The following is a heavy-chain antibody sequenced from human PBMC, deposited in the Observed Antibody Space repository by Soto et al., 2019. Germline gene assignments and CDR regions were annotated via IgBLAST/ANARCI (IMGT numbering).Heavy chain of an antibody. CDR3: ASDKGGTRGYSGYDAFDY. CDR2: IIPMLNKV. CDR1: GATFSRQG. Sequence: QVQLVQSGAEVKRPGSAVKVSCRASGATFSRQGYAWVRQAPGQGLEWMGGIIPMLNKVNYEEKLRGRVTMTADESTTTVYMELTSLTSEDTAVYYCASDKGGTRGYSGYDAFDYWGQGTPVTVSS. D-gene: IGHD5-12*01. J-gene: IGHJ4*02. V-gene: IGHV1-69*01.